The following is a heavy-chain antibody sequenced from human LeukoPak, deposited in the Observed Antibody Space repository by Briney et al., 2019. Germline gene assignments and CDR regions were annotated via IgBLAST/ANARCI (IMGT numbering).Heavy chain of an antibody. D-gene: IGHD3-16*01. CDR2: ISRSASNI. CDR3: ARDPEGFGATYFDY. CDR1: GFTFSGYW. V-gene: IGHV3-21*01. Sequence: GGSLRLSCAASGFTFSGYWMSWVRQAPGKGLEWVSSISRSASNIYYADSVKGRFTISRDNAKNSFYLQMNSLRAEDTAVSYCARDPEGFGATYFDYWGQGTLVTVSS. J-gene: IGHJ4*02.